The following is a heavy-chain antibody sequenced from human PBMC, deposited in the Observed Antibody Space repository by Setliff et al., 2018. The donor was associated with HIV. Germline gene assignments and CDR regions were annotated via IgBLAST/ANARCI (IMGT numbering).Heavy chain of an antibody. CDR2: IYYSGST. Sequence: SETLSLTCTVSGGSISNKTHYWGWIRQPPGRGLEWIGSIYYSGSTYYNPSLKSRFTISIDTSKNQFSLKLNSVTATDTALYYCARLGYSIDLRRLDYWGQGAQVTVSS. D-gene: IGHD6-13*01. V-gene: IGHV4-39*01. CDR1: GGSISNKTHY. CDR3: ARLGYSIDLRRLDY. J-gene: IGHJ4*02.